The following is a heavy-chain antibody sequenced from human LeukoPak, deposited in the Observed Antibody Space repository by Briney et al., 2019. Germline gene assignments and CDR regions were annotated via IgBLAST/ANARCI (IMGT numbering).Heavy chain of an antibody. J-gene: IGHJ4*02. Sequence: PGGSLSLSCAASGFSFSDYDMNWVRLAPGKGLEWVAWISTTSATIYYADSVKGRITISRDNAKNSLYLQMNSLSGEDTAVYYCAREVRRGSDYFDYWGQGTLVTVSS. D-gene: IGHD6-19*01. CDR1: GFSFSDYD. CDR2: ISTTSATI. CDR3: AREVRRGSDYFDY. V-gene: IGHV3-48*01.